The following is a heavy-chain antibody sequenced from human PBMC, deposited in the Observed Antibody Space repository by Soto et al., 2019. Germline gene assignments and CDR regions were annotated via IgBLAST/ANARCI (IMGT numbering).Heavy chain of an antibody. D-gene: IGHD1-26*01. CDR3: TRPPSGSYGDDFDY. CDR1: GFSFSGSA. J-gene: IGHJ4*02. Sequence: GESLKISCKVSGFSFSGSAMHWVRQASGKGLEWVGHIRDKANHYATAYAASLKGRFIISRDDSQNTAYLQMSSLKADDTAVYYCTRPPSGSYGDDFDYWGQGTLVTVSS. V-gene: IGHV3-73*01. CDR2: IRDKANHYAT.